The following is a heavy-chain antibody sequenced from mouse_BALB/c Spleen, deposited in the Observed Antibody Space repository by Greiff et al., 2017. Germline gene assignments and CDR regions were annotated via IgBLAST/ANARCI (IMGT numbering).Heavy chain of an antibody. Sequence: VQLHQSGPGLVAPSQSLSITCTVSGFSLTSYGVHWVRQPPGKGLEWLGVIWAGGSTNYNSALMSRLSISKDNSKSQVFLKMNSLQTDDTAMYYCARDGGTRYAWFAYWGQGTLVTVSA. D-gene: IGHD2-10*02. CDR1: GFSLTSYG. CDR2: IWAGGST. J-gene: IGHJ3*01. V-gene: IGHV2-9*02. CDR3: ARDGGTRYAWFAY.